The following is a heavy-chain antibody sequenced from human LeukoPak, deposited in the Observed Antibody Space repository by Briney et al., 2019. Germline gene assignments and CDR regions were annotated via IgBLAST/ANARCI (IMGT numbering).Heavy chain of an antibody. CDR2: MSNGGSYT. CDR3: ARDNWGSFDY. J-gene: IGHJ4*02. CDR1: GFTFSAYW. Sequence: SGGSLRLSCVGSGFTFSAYWMGWVRQAPGQGLEYVSHMSNGGSYTVYADSVKGRFTISRENAKNTVYLQMNSLRAEDTAVYYCARDNWGSFDYWGQGVLITVSS. V-gene: IGHV3-74*01. D-gene: IGHD7-27*01.